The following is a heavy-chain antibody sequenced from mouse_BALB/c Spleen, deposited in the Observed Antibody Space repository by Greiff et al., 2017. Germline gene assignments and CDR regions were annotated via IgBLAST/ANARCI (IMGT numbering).Heavy chain of an antibody. CDR2: ISDGGSYT. Sequence: EVQVVESGGGLVKPGGSLKLSCAASGFTFSDYYMYWVRQTPEKRLEWVATISDGGSYTYYPDSVKGRFTISRDNAKNNLYLQMSSLKSEDTAMYYCARGRGSSYAMDYWGQGTSVTVSS. V-gene: IGHV5-4*02. J-gene: IGHJ4*01. CDR3: ARGRGSSYAMDY. CDR1: GFTFSDYY. D-gene: IGHD1-3*01.